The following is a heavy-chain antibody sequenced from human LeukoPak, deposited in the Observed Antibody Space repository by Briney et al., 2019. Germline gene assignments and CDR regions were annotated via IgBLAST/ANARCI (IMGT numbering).Heavy chain of an antibody. CDR1: GFTFSRHG. J-gene: IGHJ2*01. D-gene: IGHD3-16*01. Sequence: GGSLRLSCASSGFTFSRHGMHWVRQAPSKGLEWVAVIGDTGRARYYADSVTGRFTTSRDNSQNTLYLEMNSLRYEDTALYYCAREAAWGNWYFDLWGRGTLVTVSS. CDR2: IGDTGRAR. CDR3: AREAAWGNWYFDL. V-gene: IGHV3-30*03.